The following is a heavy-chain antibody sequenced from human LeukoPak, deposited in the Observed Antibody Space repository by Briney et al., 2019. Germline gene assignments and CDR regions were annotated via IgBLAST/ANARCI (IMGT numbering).Heavy chain of an antibody. CDR1: GYTLTELS. V-gene: IGHV1-24*01. CDR3: ARQHQDYYDSSGYPGGFDY. D-gene: IGHD3-22*01. Sequence: ASVKVSCKVSGYTLTELSMHWVRQAPGKGLEWMGGFDPEDGETIYAQKFQGRVTMTEDTSTDTAYMELSSLRSEDTAVYYCARQHQDYYDSSGYPGGFDYWGQGTLVTVSS. J-gene: IGHJ4*02. CDR2: FDPEDGET.